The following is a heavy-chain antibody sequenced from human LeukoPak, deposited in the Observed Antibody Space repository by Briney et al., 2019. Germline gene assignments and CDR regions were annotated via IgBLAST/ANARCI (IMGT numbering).Heavy chain of an antibody. CDR2: MNPNSGNT. D-gene: IGHD6-19*01. V-gene: IGHV1-8*01. Sequence: ASVKASCKASGYTFTSYDINWVRQATGQGLEWMGWMNPNSGNTGYAQKFQGRVTMTRNTSISTAYMELSSLRSEDTAVYYCARGVQFIAVAGTANYYFDYWGQGTLVTVSS. CDR3: ARGVQFIAVAGTANYYFDY. J-gene: IGHJ4*02. CDR1: GYTFTSYD.